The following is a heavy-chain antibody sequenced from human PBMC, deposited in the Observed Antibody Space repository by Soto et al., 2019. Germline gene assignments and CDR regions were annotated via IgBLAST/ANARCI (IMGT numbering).Heavy chain of an antibody. V-gene: IGHV3-23*01. Sequence: AGGSLRLSCAASGFTFSSYAMSWVRQAPGKGLEWVSAISGSGGSTYYADYVKGRFTISRDNSKNTLYLQMNSLRAEDTAVYYCAKDDGITIFGVDIMGPSDYWGQGTLVTVSS. CDR3: AKDDGITIFGVDIMGPSDY. CDR1: GFTFSSYA. J-gene: IGHJ4*02. D-gene: IGHD3-3*01. CDR2: ISGSGGST.